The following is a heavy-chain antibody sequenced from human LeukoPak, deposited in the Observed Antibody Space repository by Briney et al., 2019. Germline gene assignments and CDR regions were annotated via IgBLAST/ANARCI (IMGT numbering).Heavy chain of an antibody. J-gene: IGHJ5*02. CDR3: ARDAHYCPSGVCYENCFDP. CDR1: GGSISSSSYY. V-gene: IGHV4-39*07. CDR2: IYYSGDT. D-gene: IGHD2-8*01. Sequence: SETLSLTCTVSGGSISSSSYYWGWIRQPPGKGLEWIGSIYYSGDTYYNPSLRSRVIISVDQSRNQFSLKLHSVTAADTAVYHCARDAHYCPSGVCYENCFDPWGQGSLVTVSS.